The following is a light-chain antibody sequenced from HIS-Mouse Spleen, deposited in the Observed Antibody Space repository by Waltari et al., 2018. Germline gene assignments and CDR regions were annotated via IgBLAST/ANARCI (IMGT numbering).Light chain of an antibody. J-gene: IGKJ2*01. V-gene: IGKV3-11*01. CDR1: QSVSSY. CDR3: QQRSNWPL. Sequence: EIVLTHSPATLSLSPGERATLPCRASQSVSSYLAWYQQKPGQAPRLLIYDASNRATCIPARFSGSGSGTDFTLTISSLEPEDFAGYDCQQRSNWPLFGQGTKLESK. CDR2: DAS.